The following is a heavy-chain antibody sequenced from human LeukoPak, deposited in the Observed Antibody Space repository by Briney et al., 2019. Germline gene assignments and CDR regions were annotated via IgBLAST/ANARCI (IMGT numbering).Heavy chain of an antibody. D-gene: IGHD3-10*01. Sequence: TVKVSCKASGYTFTGYYIHWVRQAPGQGLECMGWINPNSGGTNYAQKFQGRVTVTRDTSISTAYMELSRLRSDDTAVYYCARGGSGSYFSWLDPWGQGTLVTVSS. V-gene: IGHV1-2*02. J-gene: IGHJ5*02. CDR1: GYTFTGYY. CDR3: ARGGSGSYFSWLDP. CDR2: INPNSGGT.